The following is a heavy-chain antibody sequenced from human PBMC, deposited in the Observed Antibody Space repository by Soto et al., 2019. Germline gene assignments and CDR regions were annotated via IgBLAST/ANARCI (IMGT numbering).Heavy chain of an antibody. J-gene: IGHJ4*02. V-gene: IGHV4-4*02. CDR3: GRDAAVPGETDRFDY. D-gene: IGHD6-19*01. CDR1: GDSIGSNVW. CDR2: VYHNGLT. Sequence: PSETLSLTCAVSGDSIGSNVWWSWVRQPPGKGLEWIGEVYHNGLTDYNPSLKGRVTMSADTSKNQFSLNVTSVTAADTAMYYFGRDAAVPGETDRFDYWGQGTLVTVSS.